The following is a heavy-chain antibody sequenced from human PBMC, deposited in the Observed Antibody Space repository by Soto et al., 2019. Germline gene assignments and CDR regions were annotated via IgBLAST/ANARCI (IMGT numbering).Heavy chain of an antibody. D-gene: IGHD1-7*01. CDR1: GYSFTSYW. V-gene: IGHV5-51*01. J-gene: IGHJ6*02. CDR2: IYPGDSDT. Sequence: GESLKISCKGSGYSFTSYWIGWVRQMPGKGLEWMGIIYPGDSDTRYSPSFQGQVTISADKSISTAYLQWSSLKASDTATYYCARSGKLELRHYYYYGMDVWGQGTTVTVSS. CDR3: ARSGKLELRHYYYYGMDV.